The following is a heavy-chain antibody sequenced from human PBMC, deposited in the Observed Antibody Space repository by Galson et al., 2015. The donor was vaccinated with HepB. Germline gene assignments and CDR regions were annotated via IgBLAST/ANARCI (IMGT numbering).Heavy chain of an antibody. CDR3: GRSVGPRLYYMDV. CDR2: MSYSGDT. Sequence: ETLSLTCTVSGGSISSSNYYWGWIRQPPGKGLEWIGSMSYSGDTLHNPSLDSRISISLDASKNQFSLTLRSVTAADTAVYYCGRSVGPRLYYMDVWAKGTTVTVSS. D-gene: IGHD1-1*01. V-gene: IGHV4-39*07. J-gene: IGHJ6*03. CDR1: GGSISSSNYY.